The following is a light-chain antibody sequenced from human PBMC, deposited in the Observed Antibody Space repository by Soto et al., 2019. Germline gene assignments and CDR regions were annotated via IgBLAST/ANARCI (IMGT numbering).Light chain of an antibody. V-gene: IGKV1-8*01. CDR2: AAS. J-gene: IGKJ5*01. CDR3: QQYYSYPYT. Sequence: IRMTQSPSSFSASTGDRVTITCRASQGISSYLAWYQQKPGKAPKLLIYAASTLQSGVPSRFSGSGSGTDFTLTISCLQSEDFATYYCQQYYSYPYTFGQGTRLEIK. CDR1: QGISSY.